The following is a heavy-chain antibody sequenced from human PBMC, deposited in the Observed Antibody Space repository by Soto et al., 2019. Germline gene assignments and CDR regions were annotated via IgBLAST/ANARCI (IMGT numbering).Heavy chain of an antibody. CDR3: VRERGWHLYFDY. J-gene: IGHJ4*02. CDR1: GFTFSNYW. V-gene: IGHV3-7*01. CDR2: MNRDGSTI. Sequence: GGSLRLSCAASGFTFSNYWMSWARQAPGKGLEWVAHMNRDGSTIFYVDSVKGRFTISRDNAKKSVSLLMNSLRVDDSAVYYCVRERGWHLYFDYWGQGALVTVSS.